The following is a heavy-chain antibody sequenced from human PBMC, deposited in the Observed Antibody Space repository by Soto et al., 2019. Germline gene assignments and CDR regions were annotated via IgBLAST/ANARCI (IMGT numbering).Heavy chain of an antibody. CDR3: ATNGGYYDGSGPKYFQY. V-gene: IGHV1-8*01. J-gene: IGHJ1*01. Sequence: ASVKVSCKASGYTFTSYDINWVRQATGQGLEWMGWMNPNSGNTGYAQKFQGRVTMTRNTSISTAYMELSSLRSEDTAVYYCATNGGYYDGSGPKYFQYWGQGTLVTVSS. CDR2: MNPNSGNT. CDR1: GYTFTSYD. D-gene: IGHD3-22*01.